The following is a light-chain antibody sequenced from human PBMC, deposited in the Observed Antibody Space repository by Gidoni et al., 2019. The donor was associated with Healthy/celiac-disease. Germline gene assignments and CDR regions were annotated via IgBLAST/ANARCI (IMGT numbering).Light chain of an antibody. CDR3: QHSYCTPRT. Sequence: DIQMTQSPSSLSASVGDRVTITCRASQSISSYLNWYQQKPGKAPKLLFYAASSWPSGFPSRFSGGGSGTDFTLTISRLQPEDFASYYYQHSYCTPRTFGQGTKLEIK. V-gene: IGKV1-39*01. CDR2: AAS. CDR1: QSISSY. J-gene: IGKJ2*01.